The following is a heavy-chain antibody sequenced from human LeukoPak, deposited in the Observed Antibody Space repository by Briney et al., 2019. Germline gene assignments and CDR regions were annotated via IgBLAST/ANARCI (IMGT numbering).Heavy chain of an antibody. V-gene: IGHV4-59*01. D-gene: IGHD1-1*01. J-gene: IGHJ2*01. CDR1: GGSLSSYY. CDR2: IYYSGST. Sequence: SETLSLTCTVSGGSLSSYYWSWIRQPPGKGLAWMGYIYYSGSTNYNPSLKSRVTISVDTSKNQFSLKLSSVTAADTAVYYCARLSDDARYFDLWGRGTLVTVSS. CDR3: ARLSDDARYFDL.